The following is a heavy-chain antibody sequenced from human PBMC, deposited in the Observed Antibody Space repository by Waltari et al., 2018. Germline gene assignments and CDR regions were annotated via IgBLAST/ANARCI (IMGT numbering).Heavy chain of an antibody. CDR2: INHRGST. D-gene: IGHD1-26*01. CDR1: GGSFSGYY. CDR3: ALSLGSPTRWVY. J-gene: IGHJ4*02. V-gene: IGHV4-34*01. Sequence: QVQLQQWGAGLLKPSETLSLTCAVYGGSFSGYYWSWIRQPPGKGLEWIGEINHRGSTNYNPSLKSRVTISVDTSKNQFSLKLSSVTAADTAVYYGALSLGSPTRWVYWGQGTLVTVSS.